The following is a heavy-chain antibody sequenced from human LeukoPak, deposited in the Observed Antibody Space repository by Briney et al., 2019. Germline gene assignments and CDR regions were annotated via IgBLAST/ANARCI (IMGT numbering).Heavy chain of an antibody. D-gene: IGHD1-26*01. Sequence: KPSETLSLTCTVSGGSISSSSYYWGWIRQPPGKGLEWIGRIYTSGSTNYNPSLKSRVTMSVDTSKYQFSLKMTSVTAADTAVYYCARGTNVELLDYWGQGTLVTVSS. CDR3: ARGTNVELLDY. J-gene: IGHJ4*02. CDR1: GGSISSSSYY. CDR2: IYTSGST. V-gene: IGHV4-39*07.